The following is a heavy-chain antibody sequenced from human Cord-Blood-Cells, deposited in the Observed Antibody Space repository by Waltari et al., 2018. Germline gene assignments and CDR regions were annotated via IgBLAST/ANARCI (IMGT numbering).Heavy chain of an antibody. CDR1: GYSISSGYY. CDR3: ASQMEVGYSGSYLGDWFDP. CDR2: IYHSGST. D-gene: IGHD1-26*01. J-gene: IGHJ5*02. Sequence: QVQLQESGPGLVKPSETLSLTCAVSGYSISSGYYWGWIRQPPGKGLEWIGSIYHSGSTYSNPSLKSRVTISVDTSKNQFSLKLSSVTAADTAVYYCASQMEVGYSGSYLGDWFDPWGQGTLVTVSS. V-gene: IGHV4-38-2*01.